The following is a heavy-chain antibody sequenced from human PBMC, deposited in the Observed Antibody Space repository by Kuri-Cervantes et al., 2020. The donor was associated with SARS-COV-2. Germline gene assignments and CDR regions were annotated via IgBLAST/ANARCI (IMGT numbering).Heavy chain of an antibody. Sequence: GGSLRLSCAASGFTFSGHWIHWVRQAPGKGLVWVSRINPDGSYTNNADSVKGRFTISRDNSKNTLYLQMNSLRAEDTAVYYCARPYCSSTSCYPVDVWGQGTTVTVSS. V-gene: IGHV3-74*01. CDR1: GFTFSGHW. D-gene: IGHD2-2*01. CDR3: ARPYCSSTSCYPVDV. J-gene: IGHJ6*02. CDR2: INPDGSYT.